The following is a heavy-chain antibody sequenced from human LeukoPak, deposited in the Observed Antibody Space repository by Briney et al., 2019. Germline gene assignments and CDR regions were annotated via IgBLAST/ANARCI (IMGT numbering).Heavy chain of an antibody. V-gene: IGHV3-11*06. CDR2: VGISSDNR. CDR1: GFTFIDHY. D-gene: IGHD4-17*01. J-gene: IGHJ4*02. Sequence: PGGSLRLSCAASGPSGFTFIDHYMDWIRQAPGKGLEWISYVGISSDNRKYADSVKGRFTMYGEGAKNSVLLQMKNLRVEDTAVYYCARDHRYGFDVWGQGTMVTVSS. CDR3: ARDHRYGFDV.